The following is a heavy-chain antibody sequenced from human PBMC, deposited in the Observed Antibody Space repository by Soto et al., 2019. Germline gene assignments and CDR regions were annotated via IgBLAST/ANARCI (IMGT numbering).Heavy chain of an antibody. V-gene: IGHV4-59*12. D-gene: IGHD5-18*01. Sequence: ASETLSLTCTVSGGSISSYYWSWIRQPPGKGLEWIGYIYYSGSTNYNPSLKSRVTISVDTSKNQFSLKLSSVTAADTAVYYCARGMQLTYCFDYWGQGTLVTVSS. J-gene: IGHJ4*02. CDR2: IYYSGST. CDR3: ARGMQLTYCFDY. CDR1: GGSISSYY.